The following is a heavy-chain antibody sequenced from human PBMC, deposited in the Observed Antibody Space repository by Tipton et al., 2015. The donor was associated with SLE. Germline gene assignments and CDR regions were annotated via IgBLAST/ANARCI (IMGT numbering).Heavy chain of an antibody. Sequence: SLRLSCAASGFTFSNYGMHWVRQAPGKGLEWVAFIRYDGSNKYYADSVKGRFTISRDNSKNTLYLQMNSLRAEDTAVYYCAKDQSMIVVVSYFDYWGQGTLVTVTS. CDR1: GFTFSNYG. CDR3: AKDQSMIVVVSYFDY. J-gene: IGHJ4*02. D-gene: IGHD3-22*01. V-gene: IGHV3-30*02. CDR2: IRYDGSNK.